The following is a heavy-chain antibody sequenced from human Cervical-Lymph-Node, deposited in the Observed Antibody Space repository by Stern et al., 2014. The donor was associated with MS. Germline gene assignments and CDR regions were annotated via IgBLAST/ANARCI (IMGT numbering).Heavy chain of an antibody. J-gene: IGHJ5*02. Sequence: QLQLQESGPGLLRPSETLSLTCTVSGASITSYYWSWIRQPPGKGLEWIGYIYYSGTTNYNASLKGRVAISIDTSKTQFSLRLSSVTSAATAVYYCARATDLWGQGTLVTVSS. CDR1: GASITSYY. CDR2: IYYSGTT. V-gene: IGHV4-59*01. CDR3: ARATDL.